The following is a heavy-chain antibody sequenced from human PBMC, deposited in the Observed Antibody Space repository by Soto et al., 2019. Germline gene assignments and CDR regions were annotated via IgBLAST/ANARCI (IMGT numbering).Heavy chain of an antibody. CDR2: IYSGGST. CDR3: ARGWQQRGQFDY. V-gene: IGHV3-66*01. D-gene: IGHD6-13*01. Sequence: GGSLRLSCAASGFTVSSNYMSWVRQAPGRGLEWVSVIYSGGSTYYADSVKGRFTISRDNSKNTLYLQMNSLRAEDTAVYYCARGWQQRGQFDYWGQGTLVTVSS. CDR1: GFTVSSNY. J-gene: IGHJ4*02.